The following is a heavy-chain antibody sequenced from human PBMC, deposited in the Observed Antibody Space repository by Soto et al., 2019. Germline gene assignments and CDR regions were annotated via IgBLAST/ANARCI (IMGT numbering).Heavy chain of an antibody. D-gene: IGHD6-19*01. CDR2: IYYSGST. Sequence: QVQLQESGPGLVKPSETLSLTCTVSGGSISSYYWSWIRQPPGKELEWIGYIYYSGSTNYNPSLKSRVTISVDTSKNQFSLKLSSVTAADTAVYYCASGGSSGWSRYFDLWGRGTLVTVSS. V-gene: IGHV4-59*01. J-gene: IGHJ2*01. CDR3: ASGGSSGWSRYFDL. CDR1: GGSISSYY.